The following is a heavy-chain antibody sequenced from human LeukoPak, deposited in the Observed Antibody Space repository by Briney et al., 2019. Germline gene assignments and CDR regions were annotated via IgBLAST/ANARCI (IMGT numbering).Heavy chain of an antibody. J-gene: IGHJ5*02. Sequence: ASVKVTCKASGGTFSSYAISWVRQAPGQGLEWMGGIIPIFGTANYAQKFQGRVTITADESTSTAYMELSSLRSEDTAVYYCARSVSIVAKGIRFDPWGQGTLVTVSS. D-gene: IGHD3-22*01. CDR1: GGTFSSYA. CDR3: ARSVSIVAKGIRFDP. V-gene: IGHV1-69*01. CDR2: IIPIFGTA.